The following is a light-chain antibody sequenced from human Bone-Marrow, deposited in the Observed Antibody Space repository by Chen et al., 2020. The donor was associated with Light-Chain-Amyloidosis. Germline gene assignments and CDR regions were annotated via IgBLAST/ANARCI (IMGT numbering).Light chain of an antibody. CDR2: EVN. V-gene: IGLV2-14*01. Sequence: QSALTQPASVSGSPGQSSTISCTGTSSDVGGYNFVSWYQQYPGKAPKLMIYEVNNRPSGVSTRFSGSKSGNTASLTISGLQAEDEADYYCSSYTSSRTVLFGGGTKLTVL. CDR3: SSYTSSRTVL. CDR1: SSDVGGYNF. J-gene: IGLJ2*01.